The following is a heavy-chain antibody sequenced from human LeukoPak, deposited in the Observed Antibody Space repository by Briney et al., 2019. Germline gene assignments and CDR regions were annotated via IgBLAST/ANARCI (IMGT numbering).Heavy chain of an antibody. CDR3: ARDYYDSSGYYYLPDY. J-gene: IGHJ4*02. CDR1: GGSISTYY. D-gene: IGHD3-22*01. CDR2: IYYSGST. Sequence: SETLSLTCAVSGGSISTYYWIWIRQPPGKGLEWIGYIYYSGSTNYNPSLKNRLTISVDTSKNQFSLKLSSVTAADTAVYYCARDYYDSSGYYYLPDYWGQGTLVTVSS. V-gene: IGHV4-59*01.